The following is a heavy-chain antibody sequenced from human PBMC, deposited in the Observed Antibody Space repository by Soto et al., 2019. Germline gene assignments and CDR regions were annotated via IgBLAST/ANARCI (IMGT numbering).Heavy chain of an antibody. CDR1: GFSLNTRGAG. J-gene: IGHJ2*01. V-gene: IGHV2-5*02. CDR3: AHRDCSTTTCYDWYFDL. Sequence: QITLKESGPTLVKPTQTLTLTCTFSGFSLNTRGAGVGWIRQAPGKALEWLALIYWDDGQRYSPSLNSRLTITKDTSKNQVVLTMTNMDPVDTGIYYCAHRDCSTTTCYDWYFDLWGRGTLVTVSS. D-gene: IGHD2-2*01. CDR2: IYWDDGQ.